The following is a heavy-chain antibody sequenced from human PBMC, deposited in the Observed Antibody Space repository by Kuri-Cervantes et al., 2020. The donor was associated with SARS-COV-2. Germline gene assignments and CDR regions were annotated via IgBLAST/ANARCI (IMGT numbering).Heavy chain of an antibody. J-gene: IGHJ6*02. CDR2: ISYDGSNK. D-gene: IGHD3-10*01. V-gene: IGHV3-30*18. Sequence: GGSLRLSCAASGFTFSSYGMHWVRQAPGKGLEWVAVISYDGSNKYYADSVKGRFTISRDNSKNTLYLQMNSLRAEDTAVYYCAKQGTGYYGSGSYYYYYYGMDVWGQGTTVTVSS. CDR3: AKQGTGYYGSGSYYYYYYGMDV. CDR1: GFTFSSYG.